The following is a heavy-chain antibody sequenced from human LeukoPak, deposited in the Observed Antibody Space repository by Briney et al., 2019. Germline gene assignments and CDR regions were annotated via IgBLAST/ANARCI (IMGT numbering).Heavy chain of an antibody. D-gene: IGHD5-18*01. V-gene: IGHV1-2*02. J-gene: IGHJ5*02. CDR3: ARDIVMVTYWFDP. CDR2: INPNSGGT. CDR1: GYIFTVYY. Sequence: ASVKVSCKASGYIFTVYYMHWGRQAPGQGLEWMGWINPNSGGTNYAQKFQGRVTMTRDTSISTAYMELSRLRSDDTAVYYCARDIVMVTYWFDPWGQGTLVTVSS.